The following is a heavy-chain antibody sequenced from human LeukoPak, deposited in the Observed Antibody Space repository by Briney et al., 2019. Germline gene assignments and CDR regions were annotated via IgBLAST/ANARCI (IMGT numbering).Heavy chain of an antibody. Sequence: GGSLRLSCAASGFTFRDSAMSWVRQAPGKGLEWVSLISFSGDNTYYTDSVKGRFTISRDNSKDTLYLQMNSLRAEDTAIYYCARADKDGYGFFGFDYWGQGTLVTVSS. CDR1: GFTFRDSA. V-gene: IGHV3-23*01. D-gene: IGHD5-18*01. J-gene: IGHJ4*02. CDR2: ISFSGDNT. CDR3: ARADKDGYGFFGFDY.